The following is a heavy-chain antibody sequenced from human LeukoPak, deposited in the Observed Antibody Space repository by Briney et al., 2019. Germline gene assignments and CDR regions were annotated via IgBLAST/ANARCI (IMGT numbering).Heavy chain of an antibody. J-gene: IGHJ4*02. CDR1: GYTFINYG. CDR2: ISGYNGDT. CDR3: ARYSSSWLFDY. D-gene: IGHD6-13*01. Sequence: ASVKVSCKASGYTFINYGISWVRQAPGQGLEWVGWISGYNGDTNYAQKFQGRVAMSTDTSTSTAYMELRSLRSDDTAVYYCARYSSSWLFDYGGQGPLVPVSS. V-gene: IGHV1-18*01.